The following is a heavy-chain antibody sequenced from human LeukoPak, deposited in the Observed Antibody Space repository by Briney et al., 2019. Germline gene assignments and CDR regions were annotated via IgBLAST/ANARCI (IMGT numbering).Heavy chain of an antibody. D-gene: IGHD3-3*01. CDR3: TTEPTASATIFGVVILSDY. CDR1: GFTFSNAW. V-gene: IGHV3-15*01. CDR2: IKSKTDGGTT. Sequence: GGSLRLSCAASGFTFSNAWMSWVRQAPGKGLEWVGRIKSKTDGGTTDYAAPVKGRFTISRDDSKNTLYLQMNSLKTEDTAVYYCTTEPTASATIFGVVILSDYWGQGTLVTVSS. J-gene: IGHJ4*02.